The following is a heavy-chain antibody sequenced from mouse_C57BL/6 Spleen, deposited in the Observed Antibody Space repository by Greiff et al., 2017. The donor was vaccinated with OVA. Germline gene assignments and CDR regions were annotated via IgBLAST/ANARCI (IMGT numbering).Heavy chain of an antibody. CDR1: GYTFTSYG. D-gene: IGHD2-4*01. Sequence: VQLQQSGAELARPGASVKLSCKASGYTFTSYGISWVKQRTGQGLEWIGEIYPRSGNTYYNEKFKGKATLTADKSSSTAYMELRSLTSEDSAVYFCANYDYDRTWFAYWGQGTLVTVSA. CDR2: IYPRSGNT. CDR3: ANYDYDRTWFAY. J-gene: IGHJ3*01. V-gene: IGHV1-81*01.